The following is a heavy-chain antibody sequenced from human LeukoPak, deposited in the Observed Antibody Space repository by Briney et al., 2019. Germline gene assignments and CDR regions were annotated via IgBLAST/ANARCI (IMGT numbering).Heavy chain of an antibody. CDR3: ARDPHFGAIDY. D-gene: IGHD3-10*01. CDR2: ISYDGSNK. CDR1: GFTFSSYA. Sequence: GRSLRLSCAASGFTFSSYAMHWVRQAPGKGLEWVAVISYDGSNKYYADSVKGRFTISRDNAKNSLYLQMNSLRTEDTAVCYCARDPHFGAIDYWGQGTLVTVSP. V-gene: IGHV3-30-3*01. J-gene: IGHJ4*02.